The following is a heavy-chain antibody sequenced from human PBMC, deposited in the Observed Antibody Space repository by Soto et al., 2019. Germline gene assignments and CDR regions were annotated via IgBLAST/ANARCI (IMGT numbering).Heavy chain of an antibody. CDR1: GFIFGGYP. CDR3: AKDMGELEPIFLD. D-gene: IGHD1-1*01. Sequence: GWCVRLSCAACGFIFGGYPLSWVRQAPGKELEWVSAISSSGGCTYYADSVKGRFTISRDNSKNTLYLQMDSPRAEDSAVYYCAKDMGELEPIFLDWGQGTLVTVS. CDR2: ISSSGGCT. J-gene: IGHJ4*02. V-gene: IGHV3-23*01.